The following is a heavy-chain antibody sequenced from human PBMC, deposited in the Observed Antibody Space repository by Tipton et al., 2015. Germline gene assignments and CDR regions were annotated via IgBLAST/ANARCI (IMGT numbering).Heavy chain of an antibody. Sequence: TLSLTCAVYGGSFSGYYWSWIRQPPGKGLEWIGEINHSGSTNYNPSLKSRVTISVDTSKNQFSLKLSSVTAADTAVYYCARDDGLFRTDWPFDYWGQGTLVTVSP. CDR2: INHSGST. J-gene: IGHJ4*02. V-gene: IGHV4-34*01. CDR1: GGSFSGYY. CDR3: ARDDGLFRTDWPFDY. D-gene: IGHD3-9*01.